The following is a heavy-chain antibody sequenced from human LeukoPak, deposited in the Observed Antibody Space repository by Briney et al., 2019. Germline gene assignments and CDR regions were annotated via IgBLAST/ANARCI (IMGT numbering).Heavy chain of an antibody. CDR2: IRYDGSNK. J-gene: IGHJ4*02. D-gene: IGHD3-22*01. V-gene: IGHV3-33*01. Sequence: GGSLRLSCAASGFTFSSYGMRWVRQAPGKGLEWVAVIRYDGSNKYYADSVKGRLTISRDNSKNTLYLQMNSLRAEDTAVYYCARDSYYYDSSGSGDYWGQGTLVTVSS. CDR1: GFTFSSYG. CDR3: ARDSYYYDSSGSGDY.